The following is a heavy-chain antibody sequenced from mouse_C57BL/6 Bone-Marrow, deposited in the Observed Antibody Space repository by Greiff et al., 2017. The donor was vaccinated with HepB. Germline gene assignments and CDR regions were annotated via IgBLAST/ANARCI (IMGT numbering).Heavy chain of an antibody. D-gene: IGHD2-4*01. CDR2: INPNNGGT. Sequence: VQLQESGPELVKPGASVKMSCKASGYTFTDYNMHWVKQSHGKSLEWIGYINPNNGGTSYNQKFKGKATLTVNKSSSTAYMELRSLTSEDSAVYYCARHDYDGNPYAMDYWGQGTSVTVSS. J-gene: IGHJ4*01. CDR3: ARHDYDGNPYAMDY. CDR1: GYTFTDYN. V-gene: IGHV1-22*01.